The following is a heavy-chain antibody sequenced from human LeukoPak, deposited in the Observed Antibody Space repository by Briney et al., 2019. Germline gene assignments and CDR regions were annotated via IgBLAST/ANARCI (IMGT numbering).Heavy chain of an antibody. Sequence: QPGGSLRLSCTVSGFTFSKYWIRWVRQPPGKGLEWVASIDKGRSKKGDVVSVKGRFTISRDNAKSSVYLQMISLGAEDTAVYYCAAYSQDFGAPGTWCQGNLVTVSA. J-gene: IGHJ1*01. D-gene: IGHD3-10*01. V-gene: IGHV3-7*01. CDR2: IDKGRSKK. CDR3: AAYSQDFGAPGT. CDR1: GFTFSKYW.